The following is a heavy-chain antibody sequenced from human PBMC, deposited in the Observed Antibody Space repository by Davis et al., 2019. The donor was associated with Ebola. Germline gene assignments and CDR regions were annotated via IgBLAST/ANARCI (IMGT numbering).Heavy chain of an antibody. CDR3: ARGQANYYYYYGMDV. J-gene: IGHJ6*02. Sequence: ASVKVSCKASGYTFTSYGISWVRQAPGQGLEWMGWISAYNGNTNYAQKLQGRVTMTTDTSTSTAYMELSSLRSEDTAVYYCARGQANYYYYYGMDVWGQGTTVTVSS. CDR2: ISAYNGNT. D-gene: IGHD5-12*01. V-gene: IGHV1-18*01. CDR1: GYTFTSYG.